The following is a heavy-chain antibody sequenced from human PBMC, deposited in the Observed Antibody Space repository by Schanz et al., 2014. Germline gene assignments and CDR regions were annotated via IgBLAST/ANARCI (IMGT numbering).Heavy chain of an antibody. CDR3: AKVDRTRYYAMDV. CDR1: GHTVSALA. D-gene: IGHD3-9*01. CDR2: FDVENGET. V-gene: IGHV1-24*01. Sequence: QVQLLQSGSEVKKPGASVKVSCEISGHTVSALAMHWVRQAPGKGLEWLGGFDVENGETIYAQKFQGRVTMTEDTSTETAYMELSGLRSGDTAVYYCAKVDRTRYYAMDVWGQGTTVTVSS. J-gene: IGHJ6*02.